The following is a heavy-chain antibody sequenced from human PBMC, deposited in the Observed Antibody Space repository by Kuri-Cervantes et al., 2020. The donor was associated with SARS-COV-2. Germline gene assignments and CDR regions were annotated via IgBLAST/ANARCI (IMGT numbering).Heavy chain of an antibody. CDR3: AVYSSSHYYYYMDV. CDR2: IYYSGST. D-gene: IGHD6-13*01. CDR1: GGSISSSRYY. J-gene: IGHJ6*03. Sequence: ESLKISCTVPGGSISSSRYYWGWIRQPPGKGLEWIGSIYYSGSTYYNPSLKSRVTISVDTSKNQFSLKLSSVTATDTAVYYCAVYSSSHYYYYMDVWGKGTTVTVSS. V-gene: IGHV4-39*07.